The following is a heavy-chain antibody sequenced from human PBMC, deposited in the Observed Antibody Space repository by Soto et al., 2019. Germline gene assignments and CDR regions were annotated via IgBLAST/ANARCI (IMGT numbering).Heavy chain of an antibody. V-gene: IGHV1-58*02. CDR3: AAVDYDFWSGYYIGPVGDAFDI. Sequence: VKVYCKASGFTFTSSAMQWVRQARGQRLEWIGWIVVGSGNTNYAQKFQERVTITRDMSTSTAYMELSSLRSEDTAVYYCAAVDYDFWSGYYIGPVGDAFDIWGQGTMVTVSS. D-gene: IGHD3-3*01. CDR1: GFTFTSSA. J-gene: IGHJ3*02. CDR2: IVVGSGNT.